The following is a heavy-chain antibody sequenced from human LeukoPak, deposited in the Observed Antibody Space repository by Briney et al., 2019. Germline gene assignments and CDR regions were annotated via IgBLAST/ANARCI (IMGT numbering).Heavy chain of an antibody. CDR3: ARSRGYSGYDPGSYYYYGMDV. J-gene: IGHJ6*02. CDR1: GFTFSSYD. Sequence: PGGSLRLSCAASGFTFSSYDMHWVRQATGKGLEWVSAIGTAGDTYYPGSVKGRFTISRENAKNSLYLQMNSLRAGDTAVYYCARSRGYSGYDPGSYYYYGMDVWGQGTTVTVSS. D-gene: IGHD5-12*01. CDR2: IGTAGDT. V-gene: IGHV3-13*01.